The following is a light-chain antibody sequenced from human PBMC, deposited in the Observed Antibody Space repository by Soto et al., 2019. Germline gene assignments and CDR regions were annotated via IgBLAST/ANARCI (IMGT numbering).Light chain of an antibody. J-gene: IGKJ5*01. V-gene: IGKV3D-20*01. CDR3: QYYGRSLK. Sequence: QFPATLSSSPLSRATLSCRASQSVSRYLAWYQQKPGLAPRLVIYDASNRATGIPDRFSGSGSGTDFTLTISRLEPEDFAVYYCQYYGRSLKFGQGTLLEVK. CDR1: QSVSRY. CDR2: DAS.